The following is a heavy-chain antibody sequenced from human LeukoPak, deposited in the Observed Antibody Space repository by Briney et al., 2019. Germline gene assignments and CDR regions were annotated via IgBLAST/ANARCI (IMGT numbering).Heavy chain of an antibody. Sequence: ASVKVPCKASGYTFTTYDINWVRQATGQGLEWMGWMNPNSGNTGYTQKFQGRVTMTRNTSISTAYMELSSLRSEDTAVHYCARGRGSGHKENWFDPWGQGTLVTVSS. J-gene: IGHJ5*02. CDR2: MNPNSGNT. CDR3: ARGRGSGHKENWFDP. CDR1: GYTFTTYD. V-gene: IGHV1-8*01. D-gene: IGHD6-19*01.